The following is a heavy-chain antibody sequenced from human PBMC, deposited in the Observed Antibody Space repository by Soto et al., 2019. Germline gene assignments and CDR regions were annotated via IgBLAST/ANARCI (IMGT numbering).Heavy chain of an antibody. CDR2: ISWNSGSI. CDR1: GFTFDDYA. D-gene: IGHD3-22*01. J-gene: IGHJ6*02. Sequence: PGGSLRLSCAASGFTFDDYAMHWVRQAPGKGLEWVSGISWNSGSIGYADSVKGRFTISRDNAKNSLYLQMNSLRAEDTALYCCAKAGFRYYDSSGYYDGDYYYYGMDVWGQGTTVTVSS. CDR3: AKAGFRYYDSSGYYDGDYYYYGMDV. V-gene: IGHV3-9*01.